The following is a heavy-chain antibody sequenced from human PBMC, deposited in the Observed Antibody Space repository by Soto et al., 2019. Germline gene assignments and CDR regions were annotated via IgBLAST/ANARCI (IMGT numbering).Heavy chain of an antibody. D-gene: IGHD2-21*02. Sequence: PSETLSLTCTVSGGSISSYYWSWIRQPPGKGLEWIGYIYYSGSTNYNPSLKSRVTISVDTSKNQFSLKLSSVTAADTAVYYCARTQGVYCGGDCYFRYWGQGTLVTV. CDR3: ARTQGVYCGGDCYFRY. CDR2: IYYSGST. CDR1: GGSISSYY. V-gene: IGHV4-59*01. J-gene: IGHJ4*02.